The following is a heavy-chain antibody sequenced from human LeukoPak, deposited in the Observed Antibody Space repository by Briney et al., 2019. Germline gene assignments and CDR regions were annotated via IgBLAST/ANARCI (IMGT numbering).Heavy chain of an antibody. D-gene: IGHD6-13*01. V-gene: IGHV4-34*01. Sequence: SETLSLTCAVYGGSFSGYYWSWIRQPPGKGLEWIGEINHSGSTKYNPSLKSRVTISGDTSKNQFSLKLSSVTAADTAVYYCARDKGLAAAGHWYFDLWGRGTLVTVSS. J-gene: IGHJ2*01. CDR1: GGSFSGYY. CDR2: INHSGST. CDR3: ARDKGLAAAGHWYFDL.